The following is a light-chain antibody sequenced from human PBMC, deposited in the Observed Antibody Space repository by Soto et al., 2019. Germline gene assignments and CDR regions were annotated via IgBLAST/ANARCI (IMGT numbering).Light chain of an antibody. CDR2: GNS. CDR3: STWDYSLSALV. V-gene: IGLV1-47*03. CDR1: SNNIGSYA. Sequence: QPVLTQEASVSGTVGQKVTLSCTANSNNIGSYAVGWYQQISHGVPKTVMFGNSLPSGIPDRFSGSKSGTTASLTISGLWPEDEADYYCSTWDYSLSALVFGGGTKLTVL. J-gene: IGLJ2*01.